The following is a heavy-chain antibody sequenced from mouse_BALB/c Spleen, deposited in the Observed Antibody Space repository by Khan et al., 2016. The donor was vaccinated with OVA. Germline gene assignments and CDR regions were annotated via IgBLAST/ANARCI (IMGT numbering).Heavy chain of an antibody. CDR1: GYSITSEFA. D-gene: IGHD2-4*01. CDR2: ISYSGNT. CDR3: ARKDYYDYDPFPY. Sequence: EVELVESGPGLVKPSQSLSLTCTVTGYSITSEFAWNWIRQFPGNKLEWMGYISYSGNTRYNPSLKRLISITRDTSRNQFFLQLNSVTTEDTATYYGARKDYYDYDPFPYWGQGTLVTVSA. J-gene: IGHJ3*01. V-gene: IGHV3-2*02.